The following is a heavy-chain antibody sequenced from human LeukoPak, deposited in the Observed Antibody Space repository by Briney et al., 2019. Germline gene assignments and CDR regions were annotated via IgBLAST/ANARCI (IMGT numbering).Heavy chain of an antibody. J-gene: IGHJ4*02. Sequence: SETLSLTCAVYGGSFSGYYWCWIRQPPGKGLEWIGEINHSGSTNYNPSLKSRVTISVDTSKNQFSLKLSSVTAADTAVYYCARGNADCSSTSCSGGDLDYWGQGTLVTVSS. V-gene: IGHV4-34*01. CDR3: ARGNADCSSTSCSGGDLDY. CDR2: INHSGST. D-gene: IGHD2-2*01. CDR1: GGSFSGYY.